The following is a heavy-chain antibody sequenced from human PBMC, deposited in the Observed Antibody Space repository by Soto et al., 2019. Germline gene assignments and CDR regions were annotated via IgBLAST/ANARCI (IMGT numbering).Heavy chain of an antibody. D-gene: IGHD3-10*01. CDR1: GYTFTSYG. Sequence: ASVKVSCKASGYTFTSYGISWVRQAPGQGLEWMGWISAYNGNTNYAQKLQGRVTMTTDTSTSTAYMELRSLRSDDTAVYYFARSPILWFGELLYSNWFDPWGQGTLVTVSS. V-gene: IGHV1-18*01. J-gene: IGHJ5*02. CDR2: ISAYNGNT. CDR3: ARSPILWFGELLYSNWFDP.